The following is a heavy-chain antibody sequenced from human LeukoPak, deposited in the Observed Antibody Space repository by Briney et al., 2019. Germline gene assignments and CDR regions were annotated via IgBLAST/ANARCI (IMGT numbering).Heavy chain of an antibody. Sequence: SETLSLTCTVSSGSISSSSYYWGWIRQPPGKGLEWIGSIYYSGSTYYNPSLKSRVTISVDTSKNQFSLKLSSVTAADTAVYYCARHVRSEVEATQFGCFQHWGQGTLVTVSS. V-gene: IGHV4-39*01. J-gene: IGHJ1*01. CDR1: SGSISSSSYY. CDR3: ARHVRSEVEATQFGCFQH. CDR2: IYYSGST. D-gene: IGHD1-26*01.